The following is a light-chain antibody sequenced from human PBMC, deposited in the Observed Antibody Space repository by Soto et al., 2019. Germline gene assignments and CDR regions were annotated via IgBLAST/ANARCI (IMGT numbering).Light chain of an antibody. CDR1: SSDVGGYNY. J-gene: IGLJ1*01. V-gene: IGLV2-14*01. CDR3: SSYTSSSTIV. Sequence: QSVLTHPASVSGSPGQAITISCTGTSSDVGGYNYVSWYQQHPGKAPKLMIYEVSNRPSGVSNRFSGSKSGNTASLTISGLQAEEEADYYCSSYTSSSTIVFGTGTKVTVL. CDR2: EVS.